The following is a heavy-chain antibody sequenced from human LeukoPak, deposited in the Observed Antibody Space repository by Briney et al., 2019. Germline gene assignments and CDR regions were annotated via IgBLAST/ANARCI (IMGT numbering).Heavy chain of an antibody. V-gene: IGHV5-51*01. CDR2: IYPGDSDA. CDR3: ARQAPHISRDFDY. D-gene: IGHD2-21*01. J-gene: IGHJ4*02. CDR1: GYSFSTYW. Sequence: LGESLKISCEGSGYSFSTYWIAWVRQMPGKGLEWMGIIYPGDSDARYSPSFQGQVTISADKSINTASLQWSSLKASDTAMYYCARQAPHISRDFDYWGQGTLVTVSS.